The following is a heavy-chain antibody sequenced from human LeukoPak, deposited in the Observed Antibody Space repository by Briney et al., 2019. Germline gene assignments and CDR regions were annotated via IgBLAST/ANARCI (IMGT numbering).Heavy chain of an antibody. V-gene: IGHV4-38-2*01. CDR1: GYSISSGYY. D-gene: IGHD3-22*01. CDR2: IYHSGST. Sequence: PSETLSLTCAVSGYSISSGYYWGWIRQPPGKGLEWIGSIYHSGSTYYNPSLKSRVTISVDTSKNQFSLKLSSVTAADTAVYYCARHSMIVGWGQGTLVTVSS. J-gene: IGHJ4*02. CDR3: ARHSMIVG.